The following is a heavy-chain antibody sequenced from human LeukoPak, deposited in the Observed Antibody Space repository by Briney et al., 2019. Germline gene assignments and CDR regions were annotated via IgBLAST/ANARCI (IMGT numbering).Heavy chain of an antibody. D-gene: IGHD3-22*01. CDR2: IIPIFGTA. Sequence: SVKVSCKASGGTFSSYAISWVRQAPGQGLEWRGGIIPIFGTANYAQKFQGRVTITTDESTSTAYMELSSLRSEDTAVYYCASSGYYYDSSGYYYAYYYMDVWGKGTTVTVSS. V-gene: IGHV1-69*05. J-gene: IGHJ6*03. CDR1: GGTFSSYA. CDR3: ASSGYYYDSSGYYYAYYYMDV.